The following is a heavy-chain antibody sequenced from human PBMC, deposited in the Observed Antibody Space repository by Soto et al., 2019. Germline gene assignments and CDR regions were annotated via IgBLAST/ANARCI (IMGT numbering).Heavy chain of an antibody. J-gene: IGHJ5*01. CDR3: TSEKGWRQSPLDS. Sequence: LVESGGGLVKPGGSIRLSCAASGFIFRNDWMSWVRQAPGKGLEWVGRIKSNSSGGTTDYAAPVEGRVTITRADSNSIRYVQMTRLTAEVTAVYFCTSEKGWRQSPLDSWGQGALVTVSS. CDR2: IKSNSSGGTT. V-gene: IGHV3-15*01. CDR1: GFIFRNDW.